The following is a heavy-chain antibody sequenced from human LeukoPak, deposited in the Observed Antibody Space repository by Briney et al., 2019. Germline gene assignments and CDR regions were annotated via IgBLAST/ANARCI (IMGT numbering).Heavy chain of an antibody. D-gene: IGHD2-21*02. V-gene: IGHV1-69*04. CDR2: IIPILGIA. J-gene: IGHJ3*02. CDR3: ARDPHIVVVTAIPSDI. CDR1: GGTFSSYA. Sequence: SVKVSCKASGGTFSSYAISWVRQAPGQGLEWMGRIIPILGIANYAQKFQGRVTITADKSTSTAYMELSSLRSEDTAVYYCARDPHIVVVTAIPSDIWGQGTMVTVSS.